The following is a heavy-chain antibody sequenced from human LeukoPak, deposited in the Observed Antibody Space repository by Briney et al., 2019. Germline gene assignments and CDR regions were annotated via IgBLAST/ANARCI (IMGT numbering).Heavy chain of an antibody. J-gene: IGHJ6*03. Sequence: SETLSLTCTVSGGSISSYYWSWIRQPPGKGLEWIGYIYYSGSTNYNPSLKNRVTISVDTSKNQSSLKLSSVTAAHTAVYYCPRLNSSSWARNYYYYMDVWGKGTTVTVSS. D-gene: IGHD6-13*01. V-gene: IGHV4-59*08. CDR1: GGSISSYY. CDR3: PRLNSSSWARNYYYYMDV. CDR2: IYYSGST.